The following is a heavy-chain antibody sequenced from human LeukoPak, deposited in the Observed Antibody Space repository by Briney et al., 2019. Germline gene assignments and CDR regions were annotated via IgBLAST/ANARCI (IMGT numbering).Heavy chain of an antibody. CDR3: ATSSLYYYDWFDP. CDR1: GGSISSYY. Sequence: SETLSLTCTVSGGSISSYYWGWIRQPPGKGLEWIGSIYHSGSTYYNPSLKSRVTISVDTSKNQFSLKLSSVTAADTAVYYCATSSLYYYDWFDPWGQGTLVTVSS. CDR2: IYHSGST. D-gene: IGHD3-10*01. V-gene: IGHV4-38-2*02. J-gene: IGHJ5*02.